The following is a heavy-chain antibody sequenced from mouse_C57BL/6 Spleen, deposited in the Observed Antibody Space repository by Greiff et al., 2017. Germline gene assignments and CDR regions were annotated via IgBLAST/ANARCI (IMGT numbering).Heavy chain of an antibody. CDR1: GYAFSSSW. V-gene: IGHV1-82*01. J-gene: IGHJ4*01. CDR3: ARGGRDAMDY. CDR2: IYPGDGDT. Sequence: VQLQQSGPELVKPGASVKISCKASGYAFSSSWMNWVKQRPGKGLEWIGRIYPGDGDTNYNGKFKGKATLTADKSSSTAYMQLSGLTSEDSAVYFCARGGRDAMDYWGQGTSVTVSS.